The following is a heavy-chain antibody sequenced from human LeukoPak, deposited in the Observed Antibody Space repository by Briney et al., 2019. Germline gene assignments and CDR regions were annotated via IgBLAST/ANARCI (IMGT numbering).Heavy chain of an antibody. CDR3: ARFNGIAAAGYVDY. CDR1: GGTFSSYA. V-gene: IGHV1-69*01. Sequence: SVKVSCKASGGTFSSYAISWVRQAPGQGLEWMGGIIPIFGTANYAQKFQGRVTITADESTSTAYMELSSLRSEDTAVYYCARFNGIAAAGYVDYWAREPWSPSPQ. CDR2: IIPIFGTA. J-gene: IGHJ4*02. D-gene: IGHD6-13*01.